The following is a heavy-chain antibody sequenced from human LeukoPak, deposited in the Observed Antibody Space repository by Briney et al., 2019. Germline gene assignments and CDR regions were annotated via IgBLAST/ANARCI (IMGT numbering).Heavy chain of an antibody. D-gene: IGHD2-2*01. Sequence: GGSLRLSCAASGFTFSSYSMTWVRQAPGKGLEWVSSISSSSSYIYYADSVKGRFTISRDNAKNSLYLQMNSLRAEDTAVYYCARDKAKGVVVPAAPFDYWGQGTLVTVSS. CDR2: ISSSSSYI. CDR3: ARDKAKGVVVPAAPFDY. CDR1: GFTFSSYS. V-gene: IGHV3-21*01. J-gene: IGHJ4*02.